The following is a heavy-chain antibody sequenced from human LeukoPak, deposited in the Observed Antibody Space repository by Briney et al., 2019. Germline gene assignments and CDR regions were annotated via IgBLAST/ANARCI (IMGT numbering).Heavy chain of an antibody. D-gene: IGHD3-10*01. CDR3: ARASRTRKITMVRGVNWFDP. V-gene: IGHV4-59*01. CDR1: GGSISSYY. CDR2: IYYSGST. J-gene: IGHJ5*02. Sequence: SETLSLTCTVSGGSISSYYWSWIRQPPGKGLEWIGYIYYSGSTNYNPSPKSRVTISVDTSKNQFSLKLSSVTAADTAVYYCARASRTRKITMVRGVNWFDPWGQGTLVTVSS.